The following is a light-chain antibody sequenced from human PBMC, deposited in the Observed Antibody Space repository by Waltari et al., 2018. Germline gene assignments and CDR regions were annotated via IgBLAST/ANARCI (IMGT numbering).Light chain of an antibody. Sequence: DIQMTQSPSSLSASVGDTVTITCRASQDIRNNLDWFQQKPGRAPKRLIYVATSLQSGVPSRFSGSASGTEFTLTIVSLQPEDFATYFCQQLNVYPLTFGGGSKVEIK. V-gene: IGKV1-17*01. CDR3: QQLNVYPLT. CDR1: QDIRNN. CDR2: VAT. J-gene: IGKJ4*01.